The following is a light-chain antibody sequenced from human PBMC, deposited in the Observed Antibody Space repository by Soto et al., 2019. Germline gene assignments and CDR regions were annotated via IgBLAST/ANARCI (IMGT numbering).Light chain of an antibody. Sequence: QSVLTQPPSASGSPGQSVTISCTGTSSDVGRYNYVSWYQHHPGKAPKLIIYEVSKRPSGVPDRFSGSKSGNTASLTVSGLQGEDEAEYYCASYAGYNNLDVLFGGGTKLTVL. CDR3: ASYAGYNNLDVL. J-gene: IGLJ2*01. V-gene: IGLV2-8*01. CDR1: SSDVGRYNY. CDR2: EVS.